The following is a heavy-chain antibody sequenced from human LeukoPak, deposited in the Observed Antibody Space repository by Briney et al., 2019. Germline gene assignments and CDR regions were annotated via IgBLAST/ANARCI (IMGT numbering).Heavy chain of an antibody. Sequence: PGGSLRLSCAASGFTFSSYAMTWVRQAPGKGLEWVSSINNSGGSTYYADSVKGRFTISRDNSKNTLYLQMNSLRAEDTAVYYCAKGGGGNWFDPWGQGTLVTVSS. CDR2: INNSGGST. CDR1: GFTFSSYA. V-gene: IGHV3-23*01. D-gene: IGHD3-10*01. CDR3: AKGGGGNWFDP. J-gene: IGHJ5*02.